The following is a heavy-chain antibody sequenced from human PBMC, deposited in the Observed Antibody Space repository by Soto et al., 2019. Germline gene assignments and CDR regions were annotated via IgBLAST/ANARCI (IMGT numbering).Heavy chain of an antibody. D-gene: IGHD5-18*01. CDR3: ARGGPVQLWALDY. CDR1: GASISSYF. V-gene: IGHV4-59*01. J-gene: IGHJ4*02. CDR2: VSYSGSP. Sequence: SETLSLTCTVSGASISSYFWSWIRQPPGKGLEWVAYVSYSGSPHYNPSLQSRVTVSVDTSKSQFSLEVTSLTAADTAVYYCARGGPVQLWALDYWGQGSLVTAPQ.